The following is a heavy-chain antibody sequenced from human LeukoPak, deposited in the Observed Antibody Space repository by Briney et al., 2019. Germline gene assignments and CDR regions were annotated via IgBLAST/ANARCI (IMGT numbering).Heavy chain of an antibody. Sequence: ASVKVSCKGSGYNFDRYGVNWVRQAPGQGLEWMGWISAYNGNTNYAQKLQGRVTMTTDTSTSTAYMELRSLRSDDTAVYYCARGHKPAPPTYYYYYYMDVWGKGTTVTVSS. CDR3: ARGHKPAPPTYYYYYYMDV. CDR2: ISAYNGNT. V-gene: IGHV1-18*04. J-gene: IGHJ6*03. CDR1: GYNFDRYG. D-gene: IGHD2-2*01.